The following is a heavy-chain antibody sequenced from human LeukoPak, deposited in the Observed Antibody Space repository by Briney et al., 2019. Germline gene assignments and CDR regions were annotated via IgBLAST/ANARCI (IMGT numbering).Heavy chain of an antibody. V-gene: IGHV3-21*01. J-gene: IGHJ6*03. CDR1: GFTFSSYS. Sequence: GGSLRLSCAASGFTFSSYSMNWVRQAPGKGLEWVSSISSSSSYIYYADSVKGRFTISRDNAKNSLYLQMNSLRAEDTAVYYCAKIANSVGIYMDVWGKGTTVTISS. CDR2: ISSSSSYI. CDR3: AKIANSVGIYMDV. D-gene: IGHD4-23*01.